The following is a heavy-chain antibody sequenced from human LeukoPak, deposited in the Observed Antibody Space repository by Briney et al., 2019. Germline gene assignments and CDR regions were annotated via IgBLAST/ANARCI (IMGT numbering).Heavy chain of an antibody. Sequence: GASVTVSFKGSVYSFSNHGITGVRQAPGQGLEWIGWISPHKGNTNYQQRLQGRLIMTTDASTSTAYMELSDLRSDDTAIYYCARDQQQGDHYSFYYMDFWGEGTTVIVSS. CDR1: VYSFSNHG. CDR3: ARDQQQGDHYSFYYMDF. CDR2: ISPHKGNT. J-gene: IGHJ6*03. V-gene: IGHV1-18*01. D-gene: IGHD1/OR15-1a*01.